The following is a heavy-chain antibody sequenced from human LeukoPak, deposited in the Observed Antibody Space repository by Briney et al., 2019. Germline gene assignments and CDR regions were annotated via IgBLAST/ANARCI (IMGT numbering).Heavy chain of an antibody. J-gene: IGHJ6*03. CDR2: IRSKAYGGTT. V-gene: IGHV3-49*03. CDR1: GFTFGDYA. CDR3: TRDRPYDFWSGYYHHTRYYYYMDV. Sequence: GGSLRLSCTASGFTFGDYAMSWFRQAPGKGLEWVGFIRSKAYGGTTEYAASVKGRFTISRDDSKSIAYLQMNSLKTEDTAVYYCTRDRPYDFWSGYYHHTRYYYYMDVWGKGTTVTVSS. D-gene: IGHD3-3*01.